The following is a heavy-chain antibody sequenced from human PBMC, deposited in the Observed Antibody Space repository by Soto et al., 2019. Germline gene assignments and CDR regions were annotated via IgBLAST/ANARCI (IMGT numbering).Heavy chain of an antibody. Sequence: GASVKVSCKASGYTFTSYGISWVRQAPGQGLEWMGIINPSSGNTSYAQKFQGRVTMARDTSTSTVYMELSSLRSEDTAVYYCARVGNGYGSFDIWGQGTMVTVSS. CDR2: INPSSGNT. V-gene: IGHV1-46*01. J-gene: IGHJ3*02. CDR3: ARVGNGYGSFDI. CDR1: GYTFTSYG. D-gene: IGHD3-3*01.